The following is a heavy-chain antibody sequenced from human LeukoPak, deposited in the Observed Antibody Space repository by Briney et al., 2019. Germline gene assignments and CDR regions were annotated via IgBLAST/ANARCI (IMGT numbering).Heavy chain of an antibody. CDR1: GYTFTSYD. CDR2: MNPNSGNT. D-gene: IGHD6-13*01. V-gene: IGHV1-8*01. CDR3: ARGIAAAGTMGFDP. J-gene: IGHJ5*02. Sequence: ASVKVSCKASGYTFTSYDINWVRQATGQGLEWMGWMNPNSGNTGYAQKFQGRVTMTRSTSISTAYMELSSLRSEDTAVYYCARGIAAAGTMGFDPWGQGTLVTVSS.